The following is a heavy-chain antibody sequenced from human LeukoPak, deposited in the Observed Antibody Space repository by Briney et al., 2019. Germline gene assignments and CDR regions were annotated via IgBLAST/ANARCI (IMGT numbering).Heavy chain of an antibody. CDR1: GGSVSSGSYY. J-gene: IGHJ4*02. CDR2: IYYSGST. CDR3: ARNALRGYSTLDY. V-gene: IGHV4-61*01. Sequence: PSETLSLTCTVSGGSVSSGSYYWSWIRQPPGKGPEWIGYIYYSGSTNYNPSLKSRVTISVDTSKNQFSLKVSSVTAADTAVYYCARNALRGYSTLDYWGQGTLVTVSS. D-gene: IGHD5-18*01.